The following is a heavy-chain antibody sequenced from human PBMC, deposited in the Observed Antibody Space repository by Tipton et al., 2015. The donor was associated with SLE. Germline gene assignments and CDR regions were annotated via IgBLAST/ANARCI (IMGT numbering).Heavy chain of an antibody. CDR1: GGSISSYY. J-gene: IGHJ3*02. Sequence: TLSLTCTVSGGSISSYYWSWIRQPPGKGLEWIGYIYYSGSTNYSGSTNYNPSLKSRVTISVDKSKNQFSLKLSSVTAADTAVYYCASAGDGYKYAFDIWGQGTMVTVSS. D-gene: IGHD5-24*01. V-gene: IGHV4-59*12. CDR2: IYYSGSTNYSGST. CDR3: ASAGDGYKYAFDI.